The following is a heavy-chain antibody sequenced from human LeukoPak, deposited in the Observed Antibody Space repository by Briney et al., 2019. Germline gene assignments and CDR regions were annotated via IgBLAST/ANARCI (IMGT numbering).Heavy chain of an antibody. CDR3: ARIFRYQLVDYYALDV. D-gene: IGHD2-2*01. J-gene: IGHJ6*02. CDR1: GFTFSSFS. CDR2: IGVTSGYI. V-gene: IGHV3-21*01. Sequence: GGSLRLSCAVSGFTFSSFSMTWVRQAPGKGLEWVSGIGVTSGYIYYADSVKGRFTISRDNAKNSVSLQMNSVRAEDTAVYYCARIFRYQLVDYYALDVWGQGTTVTVSS.